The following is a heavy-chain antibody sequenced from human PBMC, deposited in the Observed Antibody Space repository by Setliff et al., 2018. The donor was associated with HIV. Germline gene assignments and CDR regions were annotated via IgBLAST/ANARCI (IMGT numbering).Heavy chain of an antibody. CDR1: GFTFGDYA. Sequence: GGSLRLSCTASGFTFGDYAMSWVRQAPGKGLEWVGFIRSKAYGGTTEYAASVKGRFTISRDDSKSIAYLQMNSLKTEDTAVYFCTRLGPSDYCGGGNCYYDYWGQGTLVTVSS. CDR2: IRSKAYGGTT. V-gene: IGHV3-49*04. CDR3: TRLGPSDYCGGGNCYYDY. J-gene: IGHJ4*02. D-gene: IGHD2-15*01.